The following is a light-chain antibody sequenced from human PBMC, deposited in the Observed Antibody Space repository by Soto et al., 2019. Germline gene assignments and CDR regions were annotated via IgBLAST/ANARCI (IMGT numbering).Light chain of an antibody. J-gene: IGLJ2*01. Sequence: QSALTQPRSVSGSPGQSVTISCTGTSSDVGGYNYVSWYQQHRGKAPKLMIYDVSKRPSGVPDRFSGSKSGNTASLTISGLQAEDEADYYCCSYAGSYTLVVFGGGTKVTVL. CDR2: DVS. V-gene: IGLV2-11*01. CDR3: CSYAGSYTLVV. CDR1: SSDVGGYNY.